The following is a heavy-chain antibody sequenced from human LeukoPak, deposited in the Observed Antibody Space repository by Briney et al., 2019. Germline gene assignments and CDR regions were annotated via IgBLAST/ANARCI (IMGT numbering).Heavy chain of an antibody. J-gene: IGHJ4*02. D-gene: IGHD3-3*01. Sequence: ASVTVSCTASGYTFPNYGISWVRQAPGQGLEWMGWISGHTGNTNYALEFRGRVTMTTETSTSTAYMELRSLRSDDTGVYYCARALGGSRKNDFWSGYPDYWGQGTLVSVSS. CDR3: ARALGGSRKNDFWSGYPDY. CDR2: ISGHTGNT. V-gene: IGHV1-18*01. CDR1: GYTFPNYG.